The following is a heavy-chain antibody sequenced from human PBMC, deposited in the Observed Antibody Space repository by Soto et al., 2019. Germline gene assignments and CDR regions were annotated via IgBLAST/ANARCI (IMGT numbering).Heavy chain of an antibody. Sequence: ASVKVSCKASGYTFTSYDINWVRQATGQGLEWMGWMNPNSGNTGYAQKFQGRVTMTSNTSISTAYMELSSLRSEDTAVYYCARGSGYDILTGYFHYYYYMDVWGKGTTVTVSS. D-gene: IGHD3-9*01. J-gene: IGHJ6*03. CDR1: GYTFTSYD. CDR3: ARGSGYDILTGYFHYYYYMDV. V-gene: IGHV1-8*01. CDR2: MNPNSGNT.